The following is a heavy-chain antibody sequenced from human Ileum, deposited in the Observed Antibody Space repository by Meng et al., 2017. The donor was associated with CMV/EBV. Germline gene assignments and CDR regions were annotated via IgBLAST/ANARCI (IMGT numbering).Heavy chain of an antibody. CDR1: GFTFSSYA. J-gene: IGHJ4*02. V-gene: IGHV3-30*04. Sequence: GESLKISCAASGFTFSSYAMHWVRQAPGKGLEWVAVISYDGSNKYYADSVKGRFTISRDNSKNTLYLQMNSLRAEDTAVYYCARGGRGYSFGKDSLDYWGQGTLVTVSS. D-gene: IGHD5-18*01. CDR2: ISYDGSNK. CDR3: ARGGRGYSFGKDSLDY.